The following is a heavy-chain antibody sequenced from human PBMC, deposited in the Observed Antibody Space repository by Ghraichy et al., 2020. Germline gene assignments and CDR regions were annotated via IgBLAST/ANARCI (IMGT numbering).Heavy chain of an antibody. V-gene: IGHV3-13*01. D-gene: IGHD5-12*01. CDR3: ARAIVATDAFDI. CDR1: GFTFSSYD. J-gene: IGHJ3*02. CDR2: IGTAGDT. Sequence: GGSLRLSCAASGFTFSSYDMHWVRQATGKGLEWVSAIGTAGDTYYPGSVKGRFTISRENAKNSLYLQMNSLRAGDTAVYYCARAIVATDAFDIWGQGTMVTVSS.